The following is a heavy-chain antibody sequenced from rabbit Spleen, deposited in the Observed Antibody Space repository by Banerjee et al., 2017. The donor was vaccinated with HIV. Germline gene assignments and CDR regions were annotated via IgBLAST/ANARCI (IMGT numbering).Heavy chain of an antibody. V-gene: IGHV1S40*01. Sequence: QSLEESGGDLVQPEGSLALTCKASGFSFSSSDYICWVRQAPGKWLEWISCIAGSSSDFTYSATWAKGRFTISKTSSTTVTLQMTSLTVADTATYFCARDTGSSFSSYGMDLWGPGTLVTVS. D-gene: IGHD8-1*01. CDR2: IAGSSSDFT. CDR3: ARDTGSSFSSYGMDL. J-gene: IGHJ6*01. CDR1: GFSFSSSDY.